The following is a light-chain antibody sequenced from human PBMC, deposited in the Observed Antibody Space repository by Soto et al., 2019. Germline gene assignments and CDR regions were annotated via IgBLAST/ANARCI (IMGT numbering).Light chain of an antibody. J-gene: IGLJ1*01. Sequence: QSVLTQLRSVSGSPGQSVTISCTGTSSDVGGYNYVSWYQQYPGKARKLIIYNVGTRRLGVPGRFSGSKSGNTASLSISGLHPEDEAQYYGCSYAGSYTFVSGSGTKVTVL. V-gene: IGLV2-11*01. CDR1: SSDVGGYNY. CDR2: NVG. CDR3: CSYAGSYTFV.